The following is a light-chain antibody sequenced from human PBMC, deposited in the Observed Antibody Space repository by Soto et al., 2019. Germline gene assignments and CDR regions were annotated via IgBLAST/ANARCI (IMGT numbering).Light chain of an antibody. CDR2: EVR. J-gene: IGLJ2*01. CDR1: SSDVGDYKY. CDR3: SSYTSSTTPVV. V-gene: IGLV2-14*01. Sequence: QSVLTQPASVSGSPGQSITISCTGTSSDVGDYKYVSWYQQHPGKAPKLLIYEVRNRPSGVSNRFSGSKSGNTASLTISGLQAEDEADYYCSSYTSSTTPVVFGGGTQLTVL.